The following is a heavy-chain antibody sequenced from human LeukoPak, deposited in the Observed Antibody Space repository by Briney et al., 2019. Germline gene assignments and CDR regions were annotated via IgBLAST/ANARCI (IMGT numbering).Heavy chain of an antibody. Sequence: PGGSLRLSCAASGFSFRSYVTHWARQAPGKGLEWVALIWFDGTYTYYADSVKGRFTISRDNAENTLYLQMNSLRAEDTAVYYCGKGNSGSYYDAFDIWSHGTMVTVSS. CDR1: GFSFRSYV. CDR3: GKGNSGSYYDAFDI. CDR2: IWFDGTYT. J-gene: IGHJ3*02. V-gene: IGHV3-33*06. D-gene: IGHD1-26*01.